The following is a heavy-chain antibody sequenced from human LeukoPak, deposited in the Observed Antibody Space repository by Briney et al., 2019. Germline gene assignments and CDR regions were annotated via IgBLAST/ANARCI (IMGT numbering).Heavy chain of an antibody. Sequence: PGGSLRLSCAASGFTVSSNYMSWVCQAPGKGLEWVGRIRRGANSYTTEYAASVKGRFTISRDDSKNSLYLHMNSLKTEDTAVYHCSRDGGEGGNSAFDIWGQGTMVTVSS. CDR3: SRDGGEGGNSAFDI. J-gene: IGHJ3*02. V-gene: IGHV3-72*01. CDR1: GFTVSSNY. D-gene: IGHD3-16*01. CDR2: IRRGANSYTT.